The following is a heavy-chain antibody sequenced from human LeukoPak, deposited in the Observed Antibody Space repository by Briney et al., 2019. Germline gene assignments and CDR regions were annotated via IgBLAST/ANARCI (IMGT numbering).Heavy chain of an antibody. CDR2: IYPGDSDT. J-gene: IGHJ4*02. CDR1: GYRFTSYW. D-gene: IGHD3-10*01. CDR3: ARLLSYGSGTPPHY. V-gene: IGHV5-51*01. Sequence: HGESLKISCKGSGYRFTSYWIGWVRQMPGKGVGGMGIIYPGDSDTTYSPSFQGQVTISADKSISTAYLQWSSLKASHTAMYYCARLLSYGSGTPPHYWGQGTLVTVSS.